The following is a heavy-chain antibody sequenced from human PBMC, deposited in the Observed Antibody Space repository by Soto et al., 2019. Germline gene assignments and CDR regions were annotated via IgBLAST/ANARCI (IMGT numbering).Heavy chain of an antibody. V-gene: IGHV4-59*01. CDR2: IYYSGTH. D-gene: IGHD5-12*01. Sequence: SETLSLTCTVSGGSISSYYWSWVRQPPGKGLEWIGYIYYSGTHSYNPSLKGRLTISLDTSKNQFPLELNSVTAADTAVYFCARVQMATLYFDYWGQGTLVTVSS. J-gene: IGHJ4*02. CDR1: GGSISSYY. CDR3: ARVQMATLYFDY.